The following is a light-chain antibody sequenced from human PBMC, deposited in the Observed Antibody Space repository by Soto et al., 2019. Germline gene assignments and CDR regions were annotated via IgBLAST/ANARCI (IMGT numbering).Light chain of an antibody. V-gene: IGKV3-20*01. CDR3: QQYAGPSRT. CDR1: QSVSSSY. Sequence: EIVLTQSPGTLSLSPGEGATLSCRASQSVSSSYLAWYQQKPGQAPTLLIYGASNRAAGIPDRFSGSGSGTDFTLPISRLEAADFAVYYCQQYAGPSRTFGQGTKVEIK. J-gene: IGKJ1*01. CDR2: GAS.